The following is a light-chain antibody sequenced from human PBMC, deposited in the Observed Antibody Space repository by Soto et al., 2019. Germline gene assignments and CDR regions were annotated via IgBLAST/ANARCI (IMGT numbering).Light chain of an antibody. CDR2: EGS. V-gene: IGLV2-8*01. CDR1: YSDIGDYNY. J-gene: IGLJ2*01. CDR3: SSYSGTNSNVI. Sequence: QSALTQPHSASGSPGQSVTISCAGTYSDIGDYNYVSWYQQHPGKVPKLIISEGSKRPSGVPDRFSGSKSGYTASLTVSDLQPADEAVYYCSSYSGTNSNVIFGGGTKLTVL.